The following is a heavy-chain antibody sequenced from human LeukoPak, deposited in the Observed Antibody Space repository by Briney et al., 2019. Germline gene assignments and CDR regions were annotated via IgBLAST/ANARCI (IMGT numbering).Heavy chain of an antibody. V-gene: IGHV1-2*02. CDR1: GYTFTGYY. J-gene: IGHJ4*02. CDR2: INPNSGGT. Sequence: GASVKVSCKASGYTFTGYYMHWVRQAPGQGLEWMGWINPNSGGTNYAQKFQGRVTMTRDTSISTAYMELSRLRSDDTAVYYCARDFVTVVVPTNFDYWGQGTLVTVSS. D-gene: IGHD2-2*01. CDR3: ARDFVTVVVPTNFDY.